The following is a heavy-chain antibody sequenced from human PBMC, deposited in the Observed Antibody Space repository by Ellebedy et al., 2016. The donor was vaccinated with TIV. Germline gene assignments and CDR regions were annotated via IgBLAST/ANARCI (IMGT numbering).Heavy chain of an antibody. D-gene: IGHD3-16*01. CDR2: ISGDGGST. CDR3: ARDTRYNLGDY. Sequence: GESLKISCAASGFTFDDYAMHWVRQAPGKGLEWVSLISGDGGSTYYADSVKGRFTISRDNAKNTLYLQLNSLRAEDTAVYYCARDTRYNLGDYWGQGTLVTVSS. CDR1: GFTFDDYA. J-gene: IGHJ4*02. V-gene: IGHV3-43*02.